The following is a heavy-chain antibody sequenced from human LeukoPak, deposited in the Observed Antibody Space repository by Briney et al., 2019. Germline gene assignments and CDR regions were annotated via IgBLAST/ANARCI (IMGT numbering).Heavy chain of an antibody. J-gene: IGHJ6*03. Sequence: SETLSLTCTVSGGSISSYYWSWLRQPAGKGLEWIGYIYTSGSTNYNPSLKSRVTISVDTSKNQFSLKLSSVTAADTAVYYCARHYSGYGWGHYYYYYYMDVWGKGTTVTVSS. CDR2: IYTSGST. CDR3: ARHYSGYGWGHYYYYYYMDV. D-gene: IGHD5-12*01. CDR1: GGSISSYY. V-gene: IGHV4-4*09.